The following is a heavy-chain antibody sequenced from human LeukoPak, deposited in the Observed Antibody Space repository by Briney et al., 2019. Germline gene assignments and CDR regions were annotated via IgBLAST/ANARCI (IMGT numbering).Heavy chain of an antibody. CDR3: ARDIDGDSGRWFDP. CDR1: DGSISNYY. CDR2: IYTSGST. Sequence: SETLSLTCTVSDGSISNYYWNWIRQPAGKGLEWIGRIYTSGSTNYNSSLKSRVTISIDTSKNQFSLKLSSVTAADTAVYYCARDIDGDSGRWFDPRGQGTLVTVSS. J-gene: IGHJ5*02. D-gene: IGHD4-17*01. V-gene: IGHV4-4*07.